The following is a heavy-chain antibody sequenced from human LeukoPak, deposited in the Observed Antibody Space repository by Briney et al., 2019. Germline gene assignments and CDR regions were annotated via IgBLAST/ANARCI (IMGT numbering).Heavy chain of an antibody. CDR3: ARLLAYGDYARSWFDP. CDR1: GGSISSGAYY. D-gene: IGHD4-17*01. V-gene: IGHV4-30-4*08. Sequence: SETLSLTCSVSGGSISSGAYYWSWIRQHPGKGLEWIGYSYYTGNTYYNPSLKSRVTISVDTSKNQFSLKLSSVTAADTAVYYCARLLAYGDYARSWFDPWGQGTLVTVSS. J-gene: IGHJ5*02. CDR2: SYYTGNT.